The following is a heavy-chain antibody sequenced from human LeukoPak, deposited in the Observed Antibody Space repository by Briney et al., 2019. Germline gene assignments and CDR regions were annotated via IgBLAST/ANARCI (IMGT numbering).Heavy chain of an antibody. CDR1: GFTFTSYS. CDR2: ISYDGSNK. V-gene: IGHV3-30-3*01. CDR3: AREYSSGWYTVGY. J-gene: IGHJ4*02. Sequence: GGSLRLSCAASGFTFTSYSMSWVRQAPGKGLEWVAVISYDGSNKYYADSVKGRFTISRDNSKNTLYVQMNSLRAEDTAVYYCAREYSSGWYTVGYWGQGTLVTVSS. D-gene: IGHD6-19*01.